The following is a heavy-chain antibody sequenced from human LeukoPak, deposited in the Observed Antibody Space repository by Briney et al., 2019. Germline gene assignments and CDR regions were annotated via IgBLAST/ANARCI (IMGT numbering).Heavy chain of an antibody. V-gene: IGHV1-46*01. J-gene: IGHJ5*02. CDR3: ARVRGGLFDP. Sequence: ASVKVSCKASGYTLTIYYMHCVRHAPRQGLEWMGMINPSGGSTSYAQKFQGRVTMTRDTSTSTVYMELSSLRSEDTAVYYCARVRGGLFDPWGQGTLVTVSS. CDR1: GYTLTIYY. D-gene: IGHD1-1*01. CDR2: INPSGGST.